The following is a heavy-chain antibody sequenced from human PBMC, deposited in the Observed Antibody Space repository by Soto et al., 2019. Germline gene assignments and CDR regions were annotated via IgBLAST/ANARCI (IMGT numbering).Heavy chain of an antibody. Sequence: SQTLSLTCAISGDSVSSNSAAWNWIRQSPSRGLEWLGRAYYRSQWYYDSAVSVRSRITVIPDTSKNQFSLQLNSVTPEDTAVYYCTKQKGDSRTYNGMDGWGKGSTVTVDS. CDR2: AYYRSQWYY. CDR3: TKQKGDSRTYNGMDG. CDR1: GDSVSSNSAA. D-gene: IGHD2-21*02. V-gene: IGHV6-1*01. J-gene: IGHJ6*04.